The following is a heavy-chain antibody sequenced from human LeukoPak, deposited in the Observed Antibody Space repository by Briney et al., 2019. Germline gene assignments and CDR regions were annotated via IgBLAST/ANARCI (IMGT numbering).Heavy chain of an antibody. V-gene: IGHV3-21*01. Sequence: GGSLRLSCAASGFTFNKYSMNWVRQPPGKGLEWVSSISSSSSYIYYADSVKGRFTISRDNAKNSLYLQMNSLRAEDTAVYYCARQMNRWYTIFDYWGQGTLVTVSS. D-gene: IGHD6-13*01. CDR2: ISSSSSYI. J-gene: IGHJ4*02. CDR3: ARQMNRWYTIFDY. CDR1: GFTFNKYS.